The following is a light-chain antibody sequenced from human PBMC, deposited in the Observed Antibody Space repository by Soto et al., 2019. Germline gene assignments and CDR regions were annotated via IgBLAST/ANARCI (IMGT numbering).Light chain of an antibody. CDR1: QSVNSN. CDR2: GAS. V-gene: IGKV3-15*01. Sequence: EIVMTQSPATLSVSPGERATLSCRASQSVNSNLAWYQQKPGQAPRLLIQGASTRATGIPARYSGSGSGTEFTLIIGGLQSEDFAVYYCQQYNNWRRTFGQGTMV. CDR3: QQYNNWRRT. J-gene: IGKJ1*01.